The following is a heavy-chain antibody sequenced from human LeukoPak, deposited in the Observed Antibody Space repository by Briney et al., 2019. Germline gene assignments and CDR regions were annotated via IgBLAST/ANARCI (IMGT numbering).Heavy chain of an antibody. Sequence: SETLSLTCAVYGGSFSGYYWSWIRQPPGKGLEWIGEINHSGSTNYHPSLKSRVTISVDTSKNQFSLKLSSVTAADTAVYYCARGPPLYSSGWYAGYWGQGTLVTVSS. CDR1: GGSFSGYY. CDR3: ARGPPLYSSGWYAGY. D-gene: IGHD6-19*01. J-gene: IGHJ4*02. CDR2: INHSGST. V-gene: IGHV4-34*01.